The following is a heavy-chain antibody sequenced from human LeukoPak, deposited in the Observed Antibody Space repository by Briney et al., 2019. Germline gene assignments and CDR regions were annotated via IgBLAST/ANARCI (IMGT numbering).Heavy chain of an antibody. CDR1: GYTFTIYN. V-gene: IGHV1-69*13. CDR2: IIPIFGTG. D-gene: IGHD6-19*01. CDR3: ARVGVGYSSGWYFDY. J-gene: IGHJ4*02. Sequence: ASVKVSCKASGYTFTIYNLHWVRQAPGQGLEWMGGIIPIFGTGNYAQKFQGRVTITADESTSTAYMELSSLRSEDTAVYYCARVGVGYSSGWYFDYWGQGTLVTVSS.